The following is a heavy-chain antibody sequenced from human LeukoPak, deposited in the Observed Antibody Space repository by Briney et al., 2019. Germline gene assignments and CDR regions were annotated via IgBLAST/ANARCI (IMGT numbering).Heavy chain of an antibody. J-gene: IGHJ4*02. V-gene: IGHV4-39*07. CDR3: ATNTPGYSSGWYGY. D-gene: IGHD6-19*01. CDR1: GGSISSGGYY. CDR2: IYYSGST. Sequence: SQTLSLTCTVSGGSISSGGYYWGWIRQPPGKGLEWIGSIYYSGSTYYNPSLKSRVTISVDTSKNQFSLKLSSVTAADTAVYYCATNTPGYSSGWYGYWGQGTLVTVSS.